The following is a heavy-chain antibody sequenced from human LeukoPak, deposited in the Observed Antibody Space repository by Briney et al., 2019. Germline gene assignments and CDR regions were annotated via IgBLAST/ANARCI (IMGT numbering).Heavy chain of an antibody. Sequence: PSETLSLTCTVSGGSITSYYWSWIRQPPGKGLEWIGYIYYSGSTNYNPPLKSRVTISVDTSKNQFSLKLSSVTAADTAVYYCARESDSSGYYYWGQGTLVTVSS. CDR2: IYYSGST. J-gene: IGHJ4*02. V-gene: IGHV4-59*01. CDR1: GGSITSYY. CDR3: ARESDSSGYYY. D-gene: IGHD3-22*01.